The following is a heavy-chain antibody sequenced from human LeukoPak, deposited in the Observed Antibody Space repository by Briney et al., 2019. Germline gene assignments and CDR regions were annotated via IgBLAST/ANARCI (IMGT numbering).Heavy chain of an antibody. J-gene: IGHJ6*02. V-gene: IGHV4-39*01. D-gene: IGHD6-19*01. CDR1: GGSISSSSYY. CDR2: IYYSGST. Sequence: SETLSLTCTVSGGSISSSSYYWGWIRQPPGKGLEWIGSIYYSGSTYYNPSLKSRVTISVDTSKNQFSLKLSSVTAADTAVYYCAMNPGYSSGWYESYYYYYGMDVWGQGTTVTVSS. CDR3: AMNPGYSSGWYESYYYYYGMDV.